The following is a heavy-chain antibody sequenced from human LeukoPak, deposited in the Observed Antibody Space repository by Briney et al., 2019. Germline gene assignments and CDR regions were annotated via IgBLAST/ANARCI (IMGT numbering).Heavy chain of an antibody. CDR3: ARLGGIAADNAFDI. D-gene: IGHD6-13*01. Sequence: GGSLRLSCGASGFTFGTYAMTWVRQSPGKGLEWVSTIRSTSNYIYYAASVKGRFTISRDNPENSLYLQMNSLRAEDTAVYYCARLGGIAADNAFDIWGHGTLVTVSS. CDR2: IRSTSNYI. J-gene: IGHJ3*02. V-gene: IGHV3-21*01. CDR1: GFTFGTYA.